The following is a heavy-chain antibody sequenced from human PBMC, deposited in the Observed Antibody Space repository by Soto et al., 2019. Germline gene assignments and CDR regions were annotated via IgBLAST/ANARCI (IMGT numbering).Heavy chain of an antibody. Sequence: ASVKVSCKTSGYIFENYGVSWVRQAPGQGLEWMGWISVDNGNKKYARKVQGRIAVTTDTFTSTVYMELRSLRSDDTAVYYCAREDCGSDRCYPGEVWGQGTMVTVSS. CDR1: GYIFENYG. J-gene: IGHJ3*01. V-gene: IGHV1-18*01. CDR2: ISVDNGNK. D-gene: IGHD2-21*02. CDR3: AREDCGSDRCYPGEV.